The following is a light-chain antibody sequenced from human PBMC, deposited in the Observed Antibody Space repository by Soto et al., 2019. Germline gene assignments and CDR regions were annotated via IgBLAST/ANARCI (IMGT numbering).Light chain of an antibody. V-gene: IGLV2-14*01. CDR3: SSYTRSSTSTYV. Sequence: QAARTEPASVSGSPGQSITISCTGTSSDVGGYNYVSWYQQHPGKAPKLMIYEVSNRPSGVSNRFSGSKSGNTASLTISGLQAEDEADYYCSSYTRSSTSTYVFGTGTKVTVL. J-gene: IGLJ1*01. CDR1: SSDVGGYNY. CDR2: EVS.